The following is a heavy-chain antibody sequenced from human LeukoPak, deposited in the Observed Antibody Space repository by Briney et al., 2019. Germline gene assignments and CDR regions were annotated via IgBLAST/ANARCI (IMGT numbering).Heavy chain of an antibody. D-gene: IGHD4-17*01. Sequence: SETLSLTCTVSGGSISSSSYYWGWIRQPPGKGLEWIGSIYYSGSTYYNPSLKSRVTIPVDTSKTQFSLKLSSVTAADTAVYYCAEGYGDQDYWGQGTLVTVSS. J-gene: IGHJ4*02. V-gene: IGHV4-39*01. CDR1: GGSISSSSYY. CDR2: IYYSGST. CDR3: AEGYGDQDY.